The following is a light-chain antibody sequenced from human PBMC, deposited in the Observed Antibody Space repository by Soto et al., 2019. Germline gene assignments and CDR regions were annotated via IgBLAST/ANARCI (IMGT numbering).Light chain of an antibody. CDR2: AAS. CDR3: QQLNSNTRR. CDR1: QGISSY. Sequence: DILLTHHPNCLFFALTDTITSTYRASQGISSYLAWYQQKPGKAPKLLIYAASTLQSGVPSRFSGSGSGTEFTLTICSLQPEDFATYCCQQLNSNTRRFGQVSKV. V-gene: IGKV1-9*01. J-gene: IGKJ1*01.